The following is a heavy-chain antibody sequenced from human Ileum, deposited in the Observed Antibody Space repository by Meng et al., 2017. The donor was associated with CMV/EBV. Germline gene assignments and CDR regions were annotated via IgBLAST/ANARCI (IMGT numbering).Heavy chain of an antibody. J-gene: IGHJ4*02. D-gene: IGHD1-1*01. V-gene: IGHV3-64*02. CDR3: ARGRGRTGDVDPGVSGYFDS. CDR1: GFTLSNYD. Sequence: GESLKISCPASGFTLSNYDMHWVRQAPGKGLEYVSIISRNGGGTYYADSVRGRFTISRDNSKNTLYLQMGSLRPEDMAVYYCARGRGRTGDVDPGVSGYFDSWGQGTLVTVSS. CDR2: ISRNGGGT.